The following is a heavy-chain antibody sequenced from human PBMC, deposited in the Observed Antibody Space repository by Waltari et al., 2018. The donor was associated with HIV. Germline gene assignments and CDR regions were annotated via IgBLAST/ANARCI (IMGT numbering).Heavy chain of an antibody. D-gene: IGHD4-4*01. J-gene: IGHJ6*02. CDR2: IYYSGRT. CDR3: ARAAKNYSNYTPPYFYYGMDV. V-gene: IGHV4-39*07. CDR1: GGSISSSSDY. Sequence: QLQLQESGSGLVKPSETLSLTCTVSGGSISSSSDYWGWIRQPPGKGLEWIGSIYYSGRTSHNPYHQRRLTISVDTSKNHFSLNLSSVTAADTVVYYCARAAKNYSNYTPPYFYYGMDVWGQGTTVTVSS.